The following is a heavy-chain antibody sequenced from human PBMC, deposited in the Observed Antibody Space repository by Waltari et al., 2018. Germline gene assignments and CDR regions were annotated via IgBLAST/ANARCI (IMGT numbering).Heavy chain of an antibody. V-gene: IGHV3-7*01. CDR2: INEDGSAK. J-gene: IGHJ4*02. Sequence: EVQLVESGGGVVQPGGALRLSWAASGCPCGGSGMSWFGPAPGKGMEWLANINEDGSAKYFVDSVKGRFTISRDSAKNSLYLQMNSLRAEDTAVYYCARSHYYGETSRFDSWGQGTLVTVSS. CDR1: GCPCGGSG. CDR3: ARSHYYGETSRFDS. D-gene: IGHD4-17*01.